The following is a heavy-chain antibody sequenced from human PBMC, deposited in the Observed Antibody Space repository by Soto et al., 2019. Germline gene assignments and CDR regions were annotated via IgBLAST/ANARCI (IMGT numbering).Heavy chain of an antibody. D-gene: IGHD6-13*01. Sequence: QVTLKESGPVLVNPTETLTLTCTVSGFSLSNARMGVSWIRQPPGKALEWLAHIFSNDEKSYSTSLKSRLTISKDTSKSQVVLTMTNMDPVDTATYYCARIISRIAAAARSGISYNWFDPWGQGTLVTVSS. V-gene: IGHV2-26*01. CDR2: IFSNDEK. CDR3: ARIISRIAAAARSGISYNWFDP. CDR1: GFSLSNARMG. J-gene: IGHJ5*02.